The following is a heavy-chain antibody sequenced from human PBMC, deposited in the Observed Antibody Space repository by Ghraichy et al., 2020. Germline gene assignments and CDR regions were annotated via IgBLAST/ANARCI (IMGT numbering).Heavy chain of an antibody. J-gene: IGHJ6*02. V-gene: IGHV4-30-4*01. CDR2: IFYSGTT. CDR1: GASTRSPDHS. D-gene: IGHD3-10*01. Sequence: SETLSLTCTVSGASTRSPDHSWSWVRQPPGKGLEWIGYIFYSGTTYYNPSLKRRISMSVDTSRDQFSLKLRSVTGADTAVYYCARERVYGLGNSGFHYGLDVWGQGTTVIVSS. CDR3: ARERVYGLGNSGFHYGLDV.